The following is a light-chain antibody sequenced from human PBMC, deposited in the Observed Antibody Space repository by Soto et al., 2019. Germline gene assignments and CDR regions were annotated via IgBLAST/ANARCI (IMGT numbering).Light chain of an antibody. CDR3: QQRANWRIT. Sequence: EIVLTQSPGTLSLSPGERATLSCRASQSISSKLAWYQHRPGQSPRLLIYDTSNRATGIPARFSGSGSGTDFTLTISSLEPEDFAVYYCQQRANWRITFGQGTRLEIK. CDR2: DTS. CDR1: QSISSK. V-gene: IGKV3-11*01. J-gene: IGKJ5*01.